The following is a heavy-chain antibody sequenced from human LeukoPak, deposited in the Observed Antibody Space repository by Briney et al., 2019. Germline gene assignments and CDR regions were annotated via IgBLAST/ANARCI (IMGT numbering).Heavy chain of an antibody. CDR3: IRVMIVVVAADY. J-gene: IGHJ4*02. CDR1: GFTFGDYA. D-gene: IGHD3-22*01. CDR2: IRSKAYGGTT. Sequence: GGSLRLSCTAPGFTFGDYAMSWVRQAPGKGLEWVGFIRSKAYGGTTEYAASVKGRFTISRDDSKNIAYLQMNSLKTEDTAVYYCIRVMIVVVAADYWGQGTLVTVSS. V-gene: IGHV3-49*04.